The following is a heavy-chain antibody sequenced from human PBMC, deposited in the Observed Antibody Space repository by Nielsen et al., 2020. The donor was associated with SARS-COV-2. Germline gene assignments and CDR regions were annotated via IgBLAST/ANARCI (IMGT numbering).Heavy chain of an antibody. CDR3: ARHLVEKATVTPFDP. CDR1: GYSLPSNW. J-gene: IGHJ5*02. Sequence: KVSCKGSGYSLPSNWISWVRQMPGKGLEWMGMIDPSDSYTNYSPSFQGQVTISVDKSINTAYLQWSSLKASDTAIYYCARHLVEKATVTPFDPWGQGTLVTVSS. CDR2: IDPSDSYT. D-gene: IGHD3-16*01. V-gene: IGHV5-10-1*04.